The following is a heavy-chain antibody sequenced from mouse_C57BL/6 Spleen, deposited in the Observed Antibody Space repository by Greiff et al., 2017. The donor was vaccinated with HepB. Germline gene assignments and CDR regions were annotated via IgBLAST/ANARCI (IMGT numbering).Heavy chain of an antibody. Sequence: DVKLQESGPGLVKPSQSLSLTCSVTGYSITSGYYWNWIRQFPGNKLEWMGYISYDGSNNYNPSLKNRISITLDTSKNQFFMNLNSVTTEDTATYSCARAGVRRGYFDYWGQGTTLTVSS. J-gene: IGHJ2*01. V-gene: IGHV3-6*01. CDR3: ARAGVRRGYFDY. D-gene: IGHD2-14*01. CDR2: ISYDGSN. CDR1: GYSITSGYY.